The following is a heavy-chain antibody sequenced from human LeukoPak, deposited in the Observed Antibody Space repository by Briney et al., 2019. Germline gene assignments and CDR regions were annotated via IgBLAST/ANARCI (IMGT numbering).Heavy chain of an antibody. D-gene: IGHD3-22*01. CDR2: INHSGST. CDR1: GGSFSGYY. V-gene: IGHV4-34*01. J-gene: IGHJ4*02. CDR3: ARGRRITMIVVVIFHPFDY. Sequence: SSETLSLTCAVYGGSFSGYYWSWIRQPPGKGLEWIGEINHSGSTNYNPSLKSRVTISVDTSKNQFSLKLSSVTAADMAVYYCARGRRITMIVVVIFHPFDYWGQGTLVTVSS.